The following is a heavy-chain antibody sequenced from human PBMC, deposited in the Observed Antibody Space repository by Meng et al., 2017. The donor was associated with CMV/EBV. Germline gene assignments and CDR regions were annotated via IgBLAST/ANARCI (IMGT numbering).Heavy chain of an antibody. J-gene: IGHJ4*02. Sequence: GESLKISCAASGFTFSSYSMNWVRQAPGKGLEWVSSISSSSSYIYYADSVKGRFTISRDNAKSSLYLQMNSLRAEDTAVYYCARDTITMIASDYWGQGTLVTVSS. V-gene: IGHV3-21*01. CDR3: ARDTITMIASDY. CDR1: GFTFSSYS. D-gene: IGHD3-22*01. CDR2: ISSSSSYI.